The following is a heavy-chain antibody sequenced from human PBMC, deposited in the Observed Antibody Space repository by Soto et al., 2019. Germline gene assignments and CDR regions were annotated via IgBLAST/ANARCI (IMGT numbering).Heavy chain of an antibody. CDR1: GDSISSYF. Sequence: SETLSLTCTVSGDSISSYFCSWIRQPPWKGLEWIGYVYSTESTNYNPSLKSRVAMSIDTSKNQFSLKVRSVTAADTAVYYCARGSEAWFDNWGQGKLVTVSS. CDR2: VYSTEST. V-gene: IGHV4-59*01. CDR3: ARGSEAWFDN. J-gene: IGHJ5*02.